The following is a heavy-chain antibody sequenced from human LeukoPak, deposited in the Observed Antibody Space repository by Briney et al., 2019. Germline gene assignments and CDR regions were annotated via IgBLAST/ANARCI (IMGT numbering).Heavy chain of an antibody. CDR1: GFTLSSYG. CDR3: ARGVGATIGPYDY. Sequence: GGSLRLSCAASGFTLSSYGMHWVRQAPGKGLEWVAVIWYDGSNKYYADSVKGRFTISRDNSKNTLYLQMNSLRAEDTAVYYCARGVGATIGPYDYWGQGTLVTVSS. D-gene: IGHD1-26*01. CDR2: IWYDGSNK. V-gene: IGHV3-33*08. J-gene: IGHJ4*02.